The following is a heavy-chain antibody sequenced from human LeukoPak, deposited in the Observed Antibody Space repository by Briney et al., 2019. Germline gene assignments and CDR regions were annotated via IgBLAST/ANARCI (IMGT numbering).Heavy chain of an antibody. V-gene: IGHV4-59*01. CDR2: IYYSGST. J-gene: IGHJ4*02. CDR1: GGSISSYY. D-gene: IGHD4-23*01. CDR3: ARDYGGKSDY. Sequence: PSETLSLTCTVSGGSISSYYWSWIRQPPGKGLEWIGYIYYSGSTNYNPSLKSRVTISVDTSKNQFSLKLSSVTAADTAVYYCARDYGGKSDYWGQGTLVTASS.